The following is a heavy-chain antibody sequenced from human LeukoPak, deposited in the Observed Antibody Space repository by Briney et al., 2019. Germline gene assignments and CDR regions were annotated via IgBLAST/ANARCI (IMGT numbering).Heavy chain of an antibody. CDR3: AKGRGYCSSTSCYVAYYYYGMDV. J-gene: IGHJ6*02. CDR1: GFTFDDYA. CDR2: ISGDGGST. Sequence: GGSLRLSCAASGFTFDDYAMHWVRQAPGKGLEWVSLISGDGGSTYYADSVKGRFTISRDNSKNTLYLQMNSLRAEDTAVYYCAKGRGYCSSTSCYVAYYYYGMDVWGQGTTVTVSS. V-gene: IGHV3-43*02. D-gene: IGHD2-2*01.